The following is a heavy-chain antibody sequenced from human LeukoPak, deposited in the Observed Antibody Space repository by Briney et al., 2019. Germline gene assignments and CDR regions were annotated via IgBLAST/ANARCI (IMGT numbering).Heavy chain of an antibody. Sequence: PGGTLRLSCAASGFTFNRYGMSWVRQAPGKGLEWVSGISASGANRYYADSVKGRFTISRDNSKNTLYLQMNSLRAEDTAVYYCAREGGYSYGNGAFDIWGQGTMVTVSS. V-gene: IGHV3-23*01. CDR2: ISASGANR. CDR1: GFTFNRYG. J-gene: IGHJ3*02. CDR3: AREGGYSYGNGAFDI. D-gene: IGHD5-18*01.